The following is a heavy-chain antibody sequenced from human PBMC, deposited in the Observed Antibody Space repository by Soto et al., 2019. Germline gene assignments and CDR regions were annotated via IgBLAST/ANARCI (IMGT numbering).Heavy chain of an antibody. CDR1: GFTFSSYG. CDR3: AKVGGRGPRGRYCSGGSCYSVGYGMDV. Sequence: QVQLVESGGGVVQPGRSLRLSCAASGFTFSSYGMHWVRQAPGKGLEWVAVISYDGSNKYYADSVKGRFTISRDNSKNTLYLQMNSLRAEDTAVYYCAKVGGRGPRGRYCSGGSCYSVGYGMDVWGQGTTVTVSS. D-gene: IGHD2-15*01. V-gene: IGHV3-30*18. CDR2: ISYDGSNK. J-gene: IGHJ6*02.